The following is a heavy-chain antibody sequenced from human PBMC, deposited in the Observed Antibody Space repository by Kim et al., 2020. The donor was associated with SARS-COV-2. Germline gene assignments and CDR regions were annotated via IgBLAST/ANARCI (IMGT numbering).Heavy chain of an antibody. CDR3: ARGRPIRLWELSPYEY. CDR2: IYPGDSDT. Sequence: GESLKISCKGSGYSFTSYWIAWVRQMPGKGLEWMGIIYPGDSDTRYSPSFQGQVTISADKSISTAYLQWSSLKASDTAMYYCARGRPIRLWELSPYEYWGQGTLVTVSS. D-gene: IGHD3-16*02. J-gene: IGHJ4*02. CDR1: GYSFTSYW. V-gene: IGHV5-51*01.